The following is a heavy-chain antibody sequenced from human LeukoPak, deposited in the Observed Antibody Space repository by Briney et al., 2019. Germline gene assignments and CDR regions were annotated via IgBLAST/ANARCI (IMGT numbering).Heavy chain of an antibody. CDR3: AGGTQLAYCGGDCEGDAFDI. D-gene: IGHD2-21*01. J-gene: IGHJ3*02. CDR1: GYTFTSYY. CDR2: INPSGGST. Sequence: ASVKVSCKASGYTFTSYYMHWVRQAPGQGLEWMGIINPSGGSTSYAQKFQGRVTMTRDTSTSTVYMELSSLRSEDTAVYYCAGGTQLAYCGGDCEGDAFDIWGQGTMVTVSS. V-gene: IGHV1-46*01.